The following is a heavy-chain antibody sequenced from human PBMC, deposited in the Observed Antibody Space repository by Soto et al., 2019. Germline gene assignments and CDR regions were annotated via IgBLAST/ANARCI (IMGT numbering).Heavy chain of an antibody. CDR1: GYSFGNYW. J-gene: IGHJ4*02. Sequence: GESLKISCQASGYSFGNYWIGWVRQMPGKGLEWMANINPGDSESRYSPSFQGQVTISADKSINTAYLQWSSLKASDTAMYYCARPSNNYVAYWGQGTLVTVSS. CDR2: INPGDSES. V-gene: IGHV5-51*01. CDR3: ARPSNNYVAY.